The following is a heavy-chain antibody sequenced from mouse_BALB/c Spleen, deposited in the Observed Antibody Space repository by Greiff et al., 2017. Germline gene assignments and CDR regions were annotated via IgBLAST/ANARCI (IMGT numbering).Heavy chain of an antibody. Sequence: EVKLQESGPSLVKPSQTLSLTCSVTGDSITSGYWNWIRKFPGNKLEYMGYISYSGSTYYNPSLKSRISITRDTSKNQYYLQLNSVTTEDTATYYCARSERRGDWFAYWGQGTLVTVSA. J-gene: IGHJ3*01. CDR1: GDSITSGY. CDR3: ARSERRGDWFAY. D-gene: IGHD2-12*01. CDR2: ISYSGST. V-gene: IGHV3-8*02.